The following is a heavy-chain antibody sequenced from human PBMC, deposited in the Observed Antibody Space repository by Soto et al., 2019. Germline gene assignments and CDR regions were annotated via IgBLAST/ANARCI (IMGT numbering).Heavy chain of an antibody. CDR3: ARGTNSVPIVVVPAAPGNWFDP. CDR2: INHSGST. D-gene: IGHD2-2*01. CDR1: GGSFSGYY. V-gene: IGHV4-34*01. J-gene: IGHJ5*02. Sequence: SETLSLTCAVYGGSFSGYYWSWIRQPPGKGLEWIGEINHSGSTNYNPSLKSRVTILVDTSKNQFSLKLSSVTAADTAVYYCARGTNSVPIVVVPAAPGNWFDPWGQGTLVTVSS.